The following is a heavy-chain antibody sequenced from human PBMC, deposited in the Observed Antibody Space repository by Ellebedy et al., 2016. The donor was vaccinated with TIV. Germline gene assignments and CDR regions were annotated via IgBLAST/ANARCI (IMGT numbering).Heavy chain of an antibody. V-gene: IGHV4-39*01. D-gene: IGHD6-13*01. CDR3: ARHQKGSSWYGCWFDP. CDR1: GGSISSSSYH. J-gene: IGHJ5*02. Sequence: MPSETLSLTCAVYGGSISSSSYHWGWIRKPPGKGLEGSGSIYDSGSTYYNPSLKSRVTISVDTSKNQFSLKLSSVTAAATAVYYCARHQKGSSWYGCWFDPWGQGTLVTVSS. CDR2: IYDSGST.